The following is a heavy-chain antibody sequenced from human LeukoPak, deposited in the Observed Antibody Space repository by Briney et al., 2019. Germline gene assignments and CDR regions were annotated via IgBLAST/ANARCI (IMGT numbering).Heavy chain of an antibody. CDR2: ISYDGSNT. V-gene: IGHV3-30*18. CDR1: GFTFSSYG. D-gene: IGHD3-10*01. Sequence: GGSLRLSCAAAGFTFSSYGMHWVRQAPGKGLEWVAVISYDGSNTYYADSVKGRSTISRDNSKNMLYLQMNSLRAEDTAVYYCAKPYYYGSRSYMDYWGQGTLVTVSS. J-gene: IGHJ4*02. CDR3: AKPYYYGSRSYMDY.